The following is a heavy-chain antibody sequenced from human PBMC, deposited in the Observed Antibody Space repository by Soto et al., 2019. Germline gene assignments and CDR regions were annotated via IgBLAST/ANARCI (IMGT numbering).Heavy chain of an antibody. V-gene: IGHV4-59*01. CDR2: IYYSGST. J-gene: IGHJ5*02. Sequence: SETLSLTCTVSGGSISSYYWSWIRQPPGKGLEWIGYIYYSGSTNYNPSLKSRVTISVDTSKNQFSLKLSSVTAADTAVYYCARTTYSGSYFDSNWFDPWGQGTLVTVSS. CDR3: ARTTYSGSYFDSNWFDP. CDR1: GGSISSYY. D-gene: IGHD1-26*01.